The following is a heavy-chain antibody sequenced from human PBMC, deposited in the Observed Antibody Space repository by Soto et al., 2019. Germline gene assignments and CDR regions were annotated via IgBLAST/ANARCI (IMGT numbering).Heavy chain of an antibody. CDR1: GFTFGSSA. J-gene: IGHJ4*02. D-gene: IGHD6-19*01. CDR2: IVVASGSS. CDR3: AADVIGVAGDFDH. V-gene: IGHV1-58*01. Sequence: LGQSGPDVKKPGTSGKVSWKTSGFTFGSSAVQWVRQVRGQRREWIGCIVVASGSSNVAQKCKDRVSLTRDMSTTTAFMELSSLTAEDSAMYYFAADVIGVAGDFDHWGQGTLFSVSS.